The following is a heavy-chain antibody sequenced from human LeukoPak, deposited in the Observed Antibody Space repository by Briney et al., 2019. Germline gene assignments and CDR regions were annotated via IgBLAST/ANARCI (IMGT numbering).Heavy chain of an antibody. Sequence: PGGSLRLSCAASGFIFSNYDMHWVRQATGKGLEWVSAIGTAGDTYYPGSVRGRFTMSRENAKNSLCLQMNSLTAGDTAVYYCARGTNTHFDYWGQGILVTVSS. J-gene: IGHJ4*02. V-gene: IGHV3-13*04. D-gene: IGHD1-7*01. CDR1: GFIFSNYD. CDR2: IGTAGDT. CDR3: ARGTNTHFDY.